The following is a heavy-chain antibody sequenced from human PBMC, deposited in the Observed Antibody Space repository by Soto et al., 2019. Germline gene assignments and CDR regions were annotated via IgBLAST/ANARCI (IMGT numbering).Heavy chain of an antibody. D-gene: IGHD6-19*01. J-gene: IGHJ3*02. CDR1: GYTFTSYY. Sequence: AASVKVSCKASGYTFTSYYMHWVRQAPGQGLEWMGIINPSGGSTSYAQKFQGRVTMTRDTSTSTVYMELSSLRSEDTAVYYCASPPVGAVAGNEGAFDIWGQGTMVTVSS. CDR3: ASPPVGAVAGNEGAFDI. V-gene: IGHV1-46*01. CDR2: INPSGGST.